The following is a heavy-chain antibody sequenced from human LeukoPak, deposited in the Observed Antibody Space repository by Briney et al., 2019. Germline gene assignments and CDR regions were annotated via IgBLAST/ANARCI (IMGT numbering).Heavy chain of an antibody. CDR2: IYYSGST. D-gene: IGHD2-15*01. CDR1: GGSISSGGYY. J-gene: IGHJ5*02. V-gene: IGHV4-31*03. CDR3: ARDIFKGTNWFDP. Sequence: SQTLSLTCTVSGGSISSGGYYWSWIRQHPGKGLEWIGYIYYSGSTYYNPSLKSRVTISVDTSNNQFSLKLSSVTAADTAVYHCARDIFKGTNWFDPWGQGTLVTVSS.